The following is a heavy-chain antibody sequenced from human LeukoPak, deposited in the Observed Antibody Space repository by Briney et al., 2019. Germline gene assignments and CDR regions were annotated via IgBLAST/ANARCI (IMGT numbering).Heavy chain of an antibody. CDR3: ARTSGPWGNWFDP. J-gene: IGHJ5*02. D-gene: IGHD5-12*01. Sequence: PSETLSLTCAVSGYSISTGYYWGWIRQPPGKGLEWIGSIYHSGNTYYNPSLKSRVIISVDTSKNQFSLNLSSVTAADTAVYYCARTSGPWGNWFDPWGQGTLVTVSS. CDR2: IYHSGNT. V-gene: IGHV4-38-2*01. CDR1: GYSISTGYY.